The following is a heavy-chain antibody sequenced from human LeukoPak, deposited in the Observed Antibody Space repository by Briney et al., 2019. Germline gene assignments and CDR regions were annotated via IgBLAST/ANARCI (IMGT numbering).Heavy chain of an antibody. Sequence: SETLSLTCAVYGGSFSGYYWSWIRQPPGKGLEWIGEINHSGSTNYNPSLKSRVTISVDTSKNQFSLKLSSVTAADTAVYYCARDGVWYCSCGSCYPHLDYWGQGTLVTVSS. CDR1: GGSFSGYY. D-gene: IGHD2-15*01. CDR2: INHSGST. J-gene: IGHJ4*02. CDR3: ARDGVWYCSCGSCYPHLDY. V-gene: IGHV4-34*01.